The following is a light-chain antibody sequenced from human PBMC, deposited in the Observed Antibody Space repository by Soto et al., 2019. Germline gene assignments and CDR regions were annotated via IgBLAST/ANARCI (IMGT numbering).Light chain of an antibody. CDR3: QQSYSTPQT. J-gene: IGKJ1*01. CDR2: AAS. V-gene: IGKV1-39*01. Sequence: DIQMTQSPSSLSASVGDRVTITCRASQSISSYLNWYQQKPWKAPNLLIYAASSLQSGVPSRFSGSGSGTDFTLTISSLQPEDFATFYCQQSYSTPQTFGQGTKVEIK. CDR1: QSISSY.